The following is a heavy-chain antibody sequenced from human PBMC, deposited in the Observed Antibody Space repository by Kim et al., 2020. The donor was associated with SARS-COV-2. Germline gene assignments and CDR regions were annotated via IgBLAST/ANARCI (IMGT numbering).Heavy chain of an antibody. Sequence: SEILSLTCTVSGDSISSSNYYWGWIRQPPEKGLEWIASITYSGTTYYNPSLKSRVTISVDTSKNQFSLKLSSVTAADTAVYYCARRGIGAIGTGFDPWGQGTLVTISS. J-gene: IGHJ5*02. CDR2: ITYSGTT. CDR1: GDSISSSNYY. D-gene: IGHD6-13*01. CDR3: ARRGIGAIGTGFDP. V-gene: IGHV4-39*01.